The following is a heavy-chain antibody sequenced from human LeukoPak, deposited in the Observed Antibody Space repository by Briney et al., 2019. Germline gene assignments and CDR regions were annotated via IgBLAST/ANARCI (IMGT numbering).Heavy chain of an antibody. CDR3: ARNREPAATIDY. J-gene: IGHJ4*02. CDR2: ITHSGST. CDR1: GESFSGYY. V-gene: IGHV4-34*01. D-gene: IGHD2-2*01. Sequence: SETLSLTCAVYGESFSGYYWNWIRQPPGKGLEWIGEITHSGSTNYNPSLQSRVTISVDTSKNQFSLRLSSVTAADTAVYFCARNREPAATIDYWGQGTLVTVSS.